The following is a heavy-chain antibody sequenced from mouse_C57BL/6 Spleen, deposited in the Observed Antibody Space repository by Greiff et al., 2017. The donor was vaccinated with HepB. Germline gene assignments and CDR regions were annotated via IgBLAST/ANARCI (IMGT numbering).Heavy chain of an antibody. Sequence: VQLQQSGAELVRPGASVTLSCKASGYTFTDYEMHWVKQTPVHGLEWIGAIDPETGGTAYNQKFKGKAILTADKSSSTAYMELRSLTSEDSAVYYCTRSYYDSSYYFDYWGQGTTLTVSS. CDR2: IDPETGGT. CDR3: TRSYYDSSYYFDY. D-gene: IGHD1-1*01. J-gene: IGHJ2*01. V-gene: IGHV1-15*01. CDR1: GYTFTDYE.